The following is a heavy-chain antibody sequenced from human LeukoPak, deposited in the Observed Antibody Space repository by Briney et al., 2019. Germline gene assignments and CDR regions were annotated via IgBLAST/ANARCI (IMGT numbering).Heavy chain of an antibody. V-gene: IGHV3-23*01. D-gene: IGHD3-3*02. J-gene: IGHJ4*02. CDR2: ISGSGGST. CDR1: GFTFSSYA. Sequence: PGGSLRLSCAASGFTFSSYAMSWVRQAPGKGLEWVSAISGSGGSTYYADSVKGRFTISRDNSKSTLYLQMNSLRAEDTAVYYCAKAQWHFWSGYYYWGQGTLVTVSS. CDR3: AKAQWHFWSGYYY.